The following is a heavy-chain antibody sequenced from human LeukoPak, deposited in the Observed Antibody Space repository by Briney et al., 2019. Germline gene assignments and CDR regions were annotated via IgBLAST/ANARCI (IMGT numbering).Heavy chain of an antibody. D-gene: IGHD5-12*01. CDR3: AREKSGYDSDFDY. J-gene: IGHJ4*02. CDR2: ISSSSSTI. V-gene: IGHV3-48*01. Sequence: GGSLRLSCAASGFTFSSYSMNWVRQAPGKGLEWVSYISSSSSTIYYADSVKGRFTISRDNSKNTLYLQMNSLRAEDTAVYYCAREKSGYDSDFDYWGQGTLVTVSS. CDR1: GFTFSSYS.